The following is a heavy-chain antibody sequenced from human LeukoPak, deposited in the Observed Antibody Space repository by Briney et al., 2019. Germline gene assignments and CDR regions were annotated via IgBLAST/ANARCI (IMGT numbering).Heavy chain of an antibody. CDR1: GGSFSGYY. Sequence: PSETLSLTCAVYGGSFSGYYWSWIRQPPGKGLEWIGYIYYSGSTNYNPSLKSRVTISVDTSKNQFSLKLSSVTAADTAVYYCAGTKSYYYGSGSLYYFDYWGQGTLVTVSS. V-gene: IGHV4-59*08. J-gene: IGHJ4*02. D-gene: IGHD3-10*01. CDR3: AGTKSYYYGSGSLYYFDY. CDR2: IYYSGST.